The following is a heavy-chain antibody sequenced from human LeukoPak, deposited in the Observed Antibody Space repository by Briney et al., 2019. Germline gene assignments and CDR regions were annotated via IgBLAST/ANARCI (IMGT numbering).Heavy chain of an antibody. CDR2: IKQDGGNEK. V-gene: IGHV3-7*03. CDR1: GFSFNNYW. CDR3: ARVYSSSSGKNAFDI. J-gene: IGHJ3*02. Sequence: GGSLRLSCAASGFSFNNYWMSWVRQAPGKGLEWVANIKQDGGNEKYYVDSVRGRFTISRDNAMNSLYLQMNSLRAEDTAVYYCARVYSSSSGKNAFDIWGQGTMVTVSS. D-gene: IGHD6-6*01.